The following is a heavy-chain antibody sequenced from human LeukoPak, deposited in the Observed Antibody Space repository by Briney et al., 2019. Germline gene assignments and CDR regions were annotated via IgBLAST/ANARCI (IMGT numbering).Heavy chain of an antibody. D-gene: IGHD3-10*01. CDR1: GGSISSYY. CDR2: IYYSGST. V-gene: IGHV4-59*01. Sequence: SETLSLTCTVSGGSISSYYWSWLRQPPGKGLEWIGYIYYSGSTNYNPSLKSRVTISVDTSKNQFSLKLSSVTAADTAVYYCATNYYGDAFDIWGQGTMVTASS. CDR3: ATNYYGDAFDI. J-gene: IGHJ3*02.